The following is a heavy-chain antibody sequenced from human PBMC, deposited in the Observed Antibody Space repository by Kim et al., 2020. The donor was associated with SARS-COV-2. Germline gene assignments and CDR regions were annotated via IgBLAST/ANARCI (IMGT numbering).Heavy chain of an antibody. Sequence: GGSLRLSCAGSGFTFSRHAMNWVRQAPGKGLEWVSGISGSGGSTYYADSVKGRFTISRDNSKNTLFRQMNSLRADDTAVYYCAKGGDYYSDSSDSYHNWFRPWGQGTLVTLSP. D-gene: IGHD3-22*01. CDR2: ISGSGGST. CDR3: AKGGDYYSDSSDSYHNWFRP. J-gene: IGHJ5*02. CDR1: GFTFSRHA. V-gene: IGHV3-23*01.